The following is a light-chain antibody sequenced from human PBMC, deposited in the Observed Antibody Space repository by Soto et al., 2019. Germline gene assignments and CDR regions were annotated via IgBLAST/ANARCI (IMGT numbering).Light chain of an antibody. CDR1: QGITNY. V-gene: IGKV1-27*01. CDR3: QKYNSAPHT. J-gene: IGKJ4*01. CDR2: AAS. Sequence: DIQMTQSPSSLSASVGDRVTITCRASQGITNYLAWYQQKPGKVPKLLIYAASTLQSAVPTRFSDSESAADFAPTISSLQAEGVATYYCQKYNSAPHTFGGETKVEIK.